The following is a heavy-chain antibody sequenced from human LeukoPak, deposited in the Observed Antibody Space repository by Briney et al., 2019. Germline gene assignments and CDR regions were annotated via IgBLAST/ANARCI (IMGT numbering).Heavy chain of an antibody. Sequence: SETLSLTCTVSGGSISSYYWSWIRQPPGKGLEWIGYIYYSGSTNYNPPLKSRVTISGDTSKNQFSLKLSDVTAADTAVYYCARDLSTMVRGYYYYYYMDVWGKGTTVTVSS. D-gene: IGHD3-10*01. J-gene: IGHJ6*03. V-gene: IGHV4-59*01. CDR1: GGSISSYY. CDR3: ARDLSTMVRGYYYYYYMDV. CDR2: IYYSGST.